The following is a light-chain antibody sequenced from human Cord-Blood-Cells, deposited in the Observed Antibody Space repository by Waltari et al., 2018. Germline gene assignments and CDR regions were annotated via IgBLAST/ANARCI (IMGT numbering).Light chain of an antibody. CDR3: SSYTSSSVV. J-gene: IGLJ2*01. V-gene: IGLV2-14*01. Sequence: HYALPQPASVSPSPQPASTISCTETSSDFGAYNYVYWYKQHPGKAPKLMIYEVSNRRSGVSNLFSGSKSGNTASLTIAGLQAEDEADYYCSSYTSSSVVFGGGTKLTVL. CDR1: SSDFGAYNY. CDR2: EVS.